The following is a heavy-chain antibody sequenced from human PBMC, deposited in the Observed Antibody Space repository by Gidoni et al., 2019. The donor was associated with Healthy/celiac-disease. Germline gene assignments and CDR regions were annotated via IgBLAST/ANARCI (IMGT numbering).Heavy chain of an antibody. D-gene: IGHD1-26*01. Sequence: EVQLVESGGGLVKPGRSLRLSCTASVFTFGDYAMIWFLQAPGKGLEWVGFIRSKAYGGTTEYAASVKGRLTISRDDSKSIAYLKMNSLKTEDTAVYYCTREAGATPAPFDYWGQGTLVTVSS. J-gene: IGHJ4*02. CDR2: IRSKAYGGTT. CDR3: TREAGATPAPFDY. CDR1: VFTFGDYA. V-gene: IGHV3-49*05.